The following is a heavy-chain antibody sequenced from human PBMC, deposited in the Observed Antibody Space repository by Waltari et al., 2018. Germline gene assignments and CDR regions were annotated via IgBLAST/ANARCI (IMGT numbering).Heavy chain of an antibody. Sequence: EVQLVESGGDLVQPGGSLRLSCAVSGFTFSSYWLSWVRKAPGTGLEWVANINQDGSEKYYVDSVKGRFTISRDNAKNSLSLQLNSLRTEDTAVYYCARGPYYDSSGYTFVSWGQGTLVTVSS. J-gene: IGHJ4*02. CDR2: INQDGSEK. V-gene: IGHV3-7*01. D-gene: IGHD3-22*01. CDR3: ARGPYYDSSGYTFVS. CDR1: GFTFSSYW.